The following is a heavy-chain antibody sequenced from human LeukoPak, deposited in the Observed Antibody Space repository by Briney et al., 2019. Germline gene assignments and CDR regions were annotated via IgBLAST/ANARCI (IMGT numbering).Heavy chain of an antibody. CDR1: GFTFSDFY. V-gene: IGHV3-11*04. CDR3: AREKDGYNCAFDI. J-gene: IGHJ3*02. Sequence: PGGSLRLSCAASGFTFSDFYMSWIRQAPGKGLEWVSLISSSQRAINYGDAVKGRFIISRDNAKNSLYLQMNSLRAEDTAVYYCAREKDGYNCAFDIWGQGTMVTVSS. CDR2: ISSSQRAI. D-gene: IGHD5-24*01.